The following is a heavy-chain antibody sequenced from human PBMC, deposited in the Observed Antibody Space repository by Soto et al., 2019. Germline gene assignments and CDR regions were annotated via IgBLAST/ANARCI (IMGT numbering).Heavy chain of an antibody. J-gene: IGHJ4*02. CDR2: ISSSGYYI. CDR1: GFTFSSYT. Sequence: GGSLRLSCAASGFTFSSYTMNWVRQAPGKGLEWVSSISSSGYYIYYADSVKGRFTISRDNAKNSLYLQMNSLRAEDTAVYYCAREAPSPGEFDYWGQGNMVTVSS. V-gene: IGHV3-21*01. CDR3: AREAPSPGEFDY.